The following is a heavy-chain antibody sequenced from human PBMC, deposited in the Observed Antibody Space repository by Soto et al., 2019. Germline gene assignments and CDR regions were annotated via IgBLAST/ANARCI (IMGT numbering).Heavy chain of an antibody. D-gene: IGHD2-15*01. J-gene: IGHJ5*02. CDR1: RVSVNSGSYY. Sequence: SETLSLTCTVSRVSVNSGSYYWSWIRQPPGKGLEWIGNICYSGSTIYNPSLKSRVTISVGTSKSQFSLKLTSVTAADTAVYYCAREQRSIVSPWFDPWGQGTLVTVS. V-gene: IGHV4-61*01. CDR2: ICYSGST. CDR3: AREQRSIVSPWFDP.